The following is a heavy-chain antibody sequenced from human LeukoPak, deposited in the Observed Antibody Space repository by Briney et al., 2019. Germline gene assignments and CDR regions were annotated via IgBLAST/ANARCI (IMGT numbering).Heavy chain of an antibody. Sequence: VQPGGSLRLSCAASGFTFSTYSMHWFRQAPGKGLDWVASISYHGNITYYAASVKGRCTISKDNSQNTLYLQMNYLRLEDTAVYFCARDLRPSCTSSGDCFGFDYSGQGTLVTVSS. V-gene: IGHV3-30-3*01. J-gene: IGHJ4*02. D-gene: IGHD2-21*02. CDR3: ARDLRPSCTSSGDCFGFDY. CDR1: GFTFSTYS. CDR2: ISYHGNIT.